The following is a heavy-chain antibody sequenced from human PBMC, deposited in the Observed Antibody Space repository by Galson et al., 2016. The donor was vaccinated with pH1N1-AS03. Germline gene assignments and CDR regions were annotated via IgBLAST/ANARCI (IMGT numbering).Heavy chain of an antibody. CDR2: IYWDDDK. D-gene: IGHD4-17*01. V-gene: IGHV2-5*02. CDR1: GFSLSTSGVG. J-gene: IGHJ5*02. CDR3: AHFLYGDYATWFDP. Sequence: PALVTPTQTLTLTCTFSGFSLSTSGVGVGWIRQLPGKALEWLALIYWDDDKHYSPSLKSRLTITEDTSKNQVVLTMTNMDPVDTATYYCAHFLYGDYATWFDPWGQGTLVTVSS.